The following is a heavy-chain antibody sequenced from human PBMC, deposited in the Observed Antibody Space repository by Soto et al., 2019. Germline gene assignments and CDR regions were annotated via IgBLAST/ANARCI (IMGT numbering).Heavy chain of an antibody. J-gene: IGHJ4*02. Sequence: QVQLQESGPGLVKPSGTLSLTCAVSGGCISSSNWWSWVRQPPGKGLEWIGEIYHSGSTNYNPSLKSRVTISVYKSKNQFSLKLSSVTAADTAVYYSARVRLWFGEVTLWYFDYWGQGTLVTVSS. D-gene: IGHD3-10*01. CDR2: IYHSGST. V-gene: IGHV4-4*02. CDR3: ARVRLWFGEVTLWYFDY. CDR1: GGCISSSNW.